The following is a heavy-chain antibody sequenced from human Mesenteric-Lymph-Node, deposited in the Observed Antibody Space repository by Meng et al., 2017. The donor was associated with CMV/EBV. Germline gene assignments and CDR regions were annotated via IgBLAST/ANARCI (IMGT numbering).Heavy chain of an antibody. J-gene: IGHJ5*02. CDR2: IYLSGST. V-gene: IGHV4-38-2*02. CDR1: GYSISSGYY. D-gene: IGHD3-3*01. Sequence: SETLSLTCTVSGYSISSGYYWGWIRQPPGKGLEWIGSIYLSGSTYYNPSLKSRVTISVDTSKNQFSLKLSSVTAADTAVYYCARVYFWSGLNWFDPWGQGILVTVSS. CDR3: ARVYFWSGLNWFDP.